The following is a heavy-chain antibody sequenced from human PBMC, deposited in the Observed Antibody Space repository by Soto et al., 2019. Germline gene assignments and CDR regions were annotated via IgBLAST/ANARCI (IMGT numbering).Heavy chain of an antibody. CDR2: ISFDGNNK. Sequence: GGSLRLSCAASGFTFSTYPMHWVRQAPGKGLEWVALISFDGNNKYYTDSVKGRFTISRDNSMNTLYLQMNSLRPGDTAVYYCARERSSGYYPHYNMDVWGQGTTVSVSS. D-gene: IGHD3-22*01. CDR1: GFTFSTYP. V-gene: IGHV3-30-3*01. J-gene: IGHJ6*02. CDR3: ARERSSGYYPHYNMDV.